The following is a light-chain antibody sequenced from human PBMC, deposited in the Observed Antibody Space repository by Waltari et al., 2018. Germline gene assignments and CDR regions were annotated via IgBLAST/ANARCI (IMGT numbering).Light chain of an antibody. CDR3: QHLNGYPLT. J-gene: IGKJ4*01. CDR2: GAS. Sequence: IQLTQSPSSLSASVGDRVTITCRATQGISSYLAWYQQKPGKAPKLLIYGASTLESGVTSRFSGSGFGTDFTLTISSLQPEDFATYYCQHLNGYPLTFGGGTKVEIK. CDR1: QGISSY. V-gene: IGKV1-9*01.